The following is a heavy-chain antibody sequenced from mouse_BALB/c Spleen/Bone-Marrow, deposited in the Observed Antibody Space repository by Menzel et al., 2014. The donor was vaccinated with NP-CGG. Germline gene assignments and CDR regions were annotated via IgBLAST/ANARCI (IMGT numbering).Heavy chain of an antibody. CDR3: ASVYDYGRGYAMDY. CDR2: IYPGDGET. D-gene: IGHD2-4*01. Sequence: VKLMESGAELERPGSSVKISCKASGYAFSNYGMNWVKQRPGQGLEWIGQIYPGDGETNYNGEFEGRVTLTADKSSSTAYMQVSSLTSEDSAVYFCASVYDYGRGYAMDYWGQGTSVTVSS. J-gene: IGHJ4*01. CDR1: GYAFSNYG. V-gene: IGHV1-80*01.